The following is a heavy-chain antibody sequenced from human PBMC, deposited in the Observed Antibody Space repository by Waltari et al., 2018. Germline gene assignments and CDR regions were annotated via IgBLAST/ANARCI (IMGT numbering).Heavy chain of an antibody. J-gene: IGHJ4*02. CDR2: ISYDGSNK. V-gene: IGHV3-30-3*01. CDR1: GFTFSSYA. Sequence: QVQLVESGGGVVQPGRSLRLSCAASGFTFSSYAMHWVRQAPGKGLEWVAVISYDGSNKYYADSVKGRFTISRDNSKNTLYLQMNSLRAEDTAVYYCARGAGSWGQGTLVTVSS. CDR3: ARGAGS.